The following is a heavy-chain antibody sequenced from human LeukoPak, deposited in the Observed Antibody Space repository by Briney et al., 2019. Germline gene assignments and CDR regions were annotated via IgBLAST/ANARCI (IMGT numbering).Heavy chain of an antibody. CDR2: IYFSGST. Sequence: SETLSLTCTVSGGSISSSSYYWGWIRQPPGKGLEWIGSIYFSGSTYYNPSLKSRVTMSVDTSKNQFSLKLSSVTAADTAVYYCARRAGYILFDYWGQGTLVTVSS. CDR1: GGSISSSSYY. D-gene: IGHD5-24*01. V-gene: IGHV4-39*01. CDR3: ARRAGYILFDY. J-gene: IGHJ4*02.